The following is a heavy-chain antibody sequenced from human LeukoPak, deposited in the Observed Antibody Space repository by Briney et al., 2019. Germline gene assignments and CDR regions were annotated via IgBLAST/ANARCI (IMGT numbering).Heavy chain of an antibody. D-gene: IGHD3-16*01. V-gene: IGHV4-39*02. CDR1: GGSVSSSEHY. Sequence: SETLSLTCAVSGGSVSSSEHYWGWIRQPPGKGLEWIGTIYYSGNAFYNPSLKSRVTISVDPSKNHLFLKMTYVTAADTAVYFCATVAGRPRPGLGLGNFDKWGQGTLVTVSS. CDR2: IYYSGNA. J-gene: IGHJ4*02. CDR3: ATVAGRPRPGLGLGNFDK.